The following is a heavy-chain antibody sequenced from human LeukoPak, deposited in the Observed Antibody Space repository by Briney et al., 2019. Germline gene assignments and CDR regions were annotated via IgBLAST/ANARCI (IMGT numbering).Heavy chain of an antibody. V-gene: IGHV1-69*04. CDR2: IIPILGIA. CDR3: ARVSRFSDGSGRMPSYYFDF. CDR1: GGTFSSYA. Sequence: SVKVSCKASGGTFSSYAISWVRQAPGQGLEWMGRIIPILGIANYAQKLQGRVAITADKSTSTAYMELTMLTSHDTAVYYCARVSRFSDGSGRMPSYYFDFWGQGTLVTVSS. D-gene: IGHD2-15*01. J-gene: IGHJ4*02.